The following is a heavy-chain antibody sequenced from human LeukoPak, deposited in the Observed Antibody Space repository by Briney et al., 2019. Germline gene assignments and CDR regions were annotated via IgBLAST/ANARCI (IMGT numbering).Heavy chain of an antibody. J-gene: IGHJ4*02. CDR3: ARDGEMPTIYFDY. D-gene: IGHD5-24*01. CDR2: IYSGGST. V-gene: IGHV3-66*01. Sequence: PGGSLRLSCAVSGFTVSSYYMNWVRQAPGKGLEWVSVIYSGGSTYYADSVKGRFTISRDNSKNTLFLQMNSLRAEDTAVYYCARDGEMPTIYFDYWGQGTLVTVSS. CDR1: GFTVSSYY.